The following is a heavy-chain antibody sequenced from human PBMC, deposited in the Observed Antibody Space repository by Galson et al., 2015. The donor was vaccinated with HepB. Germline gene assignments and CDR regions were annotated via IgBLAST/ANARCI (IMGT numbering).Heavy chain of an antibody. D-gene: IGHD2-15*01. V-gene: IGHV5-10-1*01. J-gene: IGHJ4*02. Sequence: QSGAEVKKPGESLRISCQGSGYSFTTYWIGWVRQMPGKGLEWMGRINPTDSYTNYNPSFQGHVTISVDKSISTAYVQWTSLKASDTAMYYCAGGYCSGGSCYNDFDYWGQGTPVTVSS. CDR1: GYSFTTYW. CDR2: INPTDSYT. CDR3: AGGYCSGGSCYNDFDY.